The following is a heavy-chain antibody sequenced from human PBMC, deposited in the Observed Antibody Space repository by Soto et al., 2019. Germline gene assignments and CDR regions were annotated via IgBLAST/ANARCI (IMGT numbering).Heavy chain of an antibody. V-gene: IGHV4-39*01. J-gene: IGHJ6*02. CDR2: IYSSENT. Sequence: SETLSLTCTVHGCSVSSSIYSWGWIRQSPGKGLEWIGTIYSSENTYYNPSLLSRVTISVDTSKNEFSLRLSSVTAADKAVFYCARLNGYCVSTNCHGYYGMDVWGQGTTVT. CDR3: ARLNGYCVSTNCHGYYGMDV. D-gene: IGHD2-2*03. CDR1: GCSVSSSIYS.